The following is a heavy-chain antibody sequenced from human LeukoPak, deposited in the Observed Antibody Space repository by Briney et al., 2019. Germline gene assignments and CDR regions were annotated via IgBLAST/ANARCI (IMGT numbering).Heavy chain of an antibody. V-gene: IGHV1-2*02. D-gene: IGHD2-2*01. J-gene: IGHJ4*02. Sequence: ASVKVSCKASAYTFTGYYMHWVRQAPRQGLEWMGWIHPNSGGTNYAQKFQGRVTMTRDTSISTVYMELSRLRSNDTAVYYCAREEGRCSCTSCSAPFNYWGPGTLVTVSS. CDR2: IHPNSGGT. CDR1: AYTFTGYY. CDR3: AREEGRCSCTSCSAPFNY.